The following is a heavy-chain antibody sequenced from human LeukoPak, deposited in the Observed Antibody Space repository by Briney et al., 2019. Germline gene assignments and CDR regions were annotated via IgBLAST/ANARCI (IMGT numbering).Heavy chain of an antibody. D-gene: IGHD2-2*01. CDR2: ISSSSSYI. CDR3: ASYCSSTSCYTYYYGMDV. J-gene: IGHJ6*04. Sequence: GGSLRPSCAASGFTFSSYSMNWVRQAPGKGLEGVSSISSSSSYIYYADSVKGRFTISRDNAKNSLYLQMNSLRAEDTAVYYCASYCSSTSCYTYYYGMDVWGKGTTVTVSS. V-gene: IGHV3-21*01. CDR1: GFTFSSYS.